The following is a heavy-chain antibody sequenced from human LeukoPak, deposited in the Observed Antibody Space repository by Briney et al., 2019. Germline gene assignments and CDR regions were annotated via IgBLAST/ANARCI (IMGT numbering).Heavy chain of an antibody. D-gene: IGHD3-3*01. Sequence: GGSLRLSCAASGFIFSSYRMNWVRQAPGKGLVWVSSISSRGSYYADSVRGRFTISRDNAKNSLYLQMNSLRAEDTAVYYCVLSSSGYSSREYYFDYWGQGTLVTVSS. J-gene: IGHJ4*02. CDR2: ISSRGS. CDR3: VLSSSGYSSREYYFDY. V-gene: IGHV3-21*01. CDR1: GFIFSSYR.